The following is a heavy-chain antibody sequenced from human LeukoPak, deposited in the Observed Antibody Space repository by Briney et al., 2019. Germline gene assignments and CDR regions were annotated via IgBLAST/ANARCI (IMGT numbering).Heavy chain of an antibody. CDR2: INHSGST. D-gene: IGHD3-3*01. CDR3: ARGATNFWSGYYGSRNWFDP. J-gene: IGHJ5*02. Sequence: SEALSLTCAVYGGFFSGYYWSWIRQPPGKGLEWIGEINHSGSTNYNPSLKSRVTISVDTSKNQFSLKLSSVTAADTAVYYCARGATNFWSGYYGSRNWFDPWGQGTLVTVSS. V-gene: IGHV4-34*01. CDR1: GGFFSGYY.